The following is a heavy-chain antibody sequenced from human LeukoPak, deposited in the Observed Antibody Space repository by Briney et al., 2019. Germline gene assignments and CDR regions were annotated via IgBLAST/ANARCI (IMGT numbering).Heavy chain of an antibody. CDR2: ISGNNDNP. CDR3: ARDGTSTDDY. V-gene: IGHV1-18*01. J-gene: IGHJ4*02. CDR1: GYTFSNFG. D-gene: IGHD2-2*01. Sequence: ASVKVSCKTSGYTFSNFGISWVRQAPGQGLEWMGWISGNNDNPNYGQKFQGRFTVTTDSSTSTAYMELRNLRSDDTAVYYCARDGTSTDDYWGQGTLVTVSS.